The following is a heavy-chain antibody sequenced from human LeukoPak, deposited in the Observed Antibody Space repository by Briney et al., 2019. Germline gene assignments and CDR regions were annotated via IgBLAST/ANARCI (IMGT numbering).Heavy chain of an antibody. J-gene: IGHJ4*02. V-gene: IGHV6-1*01. CDR3: TRTIAGHIDY. CDR2: TYYRSKWYY. D-gene: IGHD3-9*01. CDR1: GDSVSSNSAA. Sequence: SQTLSLTCAISGDSVSSNSAAWDWIRQSPSRGLEWLGRTYYRSKWYYGYAVSVKSRITINPDTSKNQFSLQLNSVTPEDTAIYYCTRTIAGHIDYWGKGTLVTVSS.